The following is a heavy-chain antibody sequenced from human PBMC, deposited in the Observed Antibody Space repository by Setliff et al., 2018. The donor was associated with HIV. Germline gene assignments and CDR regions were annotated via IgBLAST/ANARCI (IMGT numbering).Heavy chain of an antibody. D-gene: IGHD5-18*01. CDR2: ISGGIGADT. V-gene: IGHV3-23*01. CDR1: GFTFDNYA. J-gene: IGHJ5*01. Sequence: SGGSLRLSCAASGFTFDNYAMTWVRQAPGKGLEWVSGISGGIGADTDYADSVKGRFTISRDNPKNILYLQMNSLRAEDTAVYFCAHRPARYTYGPAFDSWGQGALVTVSS. CDR3: AHRPARYTYGPAFDS.